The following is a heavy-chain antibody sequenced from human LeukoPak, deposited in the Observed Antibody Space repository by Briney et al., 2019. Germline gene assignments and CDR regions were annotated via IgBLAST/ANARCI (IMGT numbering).Heavy chain of an antibody. CDR1: GFTFSNYA. CDR2: LSGTGGST. J-gene: IGHJ4*02. V-gene: IGHV3-23*01. D-gene: IGHD6-6*01. Sequence: GGSLRLSCAASGFTFSNYAMSWVRQAPGKGLEWVSALSGTGGSTYYADSVKGRFTISRDNSKNTLYLQMNSLRAEDTAVYYCARGVGGSIAAPDYWGQGTLVTVSS. CDR3: ARGVGGSIAAPDY.